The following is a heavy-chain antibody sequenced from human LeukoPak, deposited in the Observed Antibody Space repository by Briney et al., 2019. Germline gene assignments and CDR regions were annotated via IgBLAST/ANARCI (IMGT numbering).Heavy chain of an antibody. J-gene: IGHJ4*02. Sequence: PSETLSLTCTVSGGSISSGGYYWSWIRQHPGKGLEWIGYIYYSGSTYYNPSLKSRVTISVDTSKNQFSLKLSSVTAADTAVYYSARAALTTAYVDYWGQGTLVTVSS. D-gene: IGHD4-17*01. CDR3: ARAALTTAYVDY. CDR2: IYYSGST. CDR1: GGSISSGGYY. V-gene: IGHV4-31*03.